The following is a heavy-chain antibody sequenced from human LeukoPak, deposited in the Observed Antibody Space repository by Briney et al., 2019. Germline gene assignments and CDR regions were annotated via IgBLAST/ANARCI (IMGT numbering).Heavy chain of an antibody. Sequence: GGSLRLSCAASGFIFTNYFMSWVRQAPGKGLEWVASIKHDGSEKYYADSVRGRFTISRDNTMNSLYLQMSSLRAEDTAVYYCARDLLEYDFWSGYFTYYYGMDVWGQGTTVTVSS. J-gene: IGHJ6*02. D-gene: IGHD3-3*01. V-gene: IGHV3-7*01. CDR1: GFIFTNYF. CDR3: ARDLLEYDFWSGYFTYYYGMDV. CDR2: IKHDGSEK.